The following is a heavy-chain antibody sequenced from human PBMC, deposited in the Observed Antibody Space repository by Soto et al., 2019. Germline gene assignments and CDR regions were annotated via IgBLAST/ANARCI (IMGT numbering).Heavy chain of an antibody. Sequence: QVQLQESGPGLVKPSETLSLTCSVSGASITDYSWNWIRQSAGKGLEWIGRIYATGKNQVNPSLQSRVTMSLDTSKNQFSLKLTSVTAADTAVYYCVRESGENWSYEAYWGQGTLVTVSS. CDR2: IYATGKN. CDR3: VRESGENWSYEAY. CDR1: GASITDYS. J-gene: IGHJ4*02. D-gene: IGHD1-7*01. V-gene: IGHV4-4*07.